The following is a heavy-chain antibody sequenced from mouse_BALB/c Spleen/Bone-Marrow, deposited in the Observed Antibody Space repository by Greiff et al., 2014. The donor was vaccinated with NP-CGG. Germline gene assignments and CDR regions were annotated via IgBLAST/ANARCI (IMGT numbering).Heavy chain of an antibody. CDR2: IDPANGNT. D-gene: IGHD1-1*01. J-gene: IGHJ2*01. CDR1: GFNIKDTY. V-gene: IGHV14-3*02. Sequence: VQLQQSGAELVKPGASVKLSCTASGFNIKDTYMHWVKQRPEQGLEWIGRIDPANGNTKYDPKFQGKATITADTSSNTAYLQLSSLTSEDTAVYYCARYYYSSSYFDCWGQGTTLTVSS. CDR3: ARYYYSSSYFDC.